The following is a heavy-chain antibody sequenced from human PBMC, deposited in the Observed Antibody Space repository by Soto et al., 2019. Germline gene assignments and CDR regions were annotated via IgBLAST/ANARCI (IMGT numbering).Heavy chain of an antibody. Sequence: ASVKVSCKASGYIFTDYYMHWVRQAPGQELGWMGRINPNSGGTNYAQKFQGRVTMTRDTSISTAYTELSSLRSEDTAVYYCARRGLSSSSTSRYHYYGMDVWGQGTTVTVSS. V-gene: IGHV1-2*06. CDR2: INPNSGGT. CDR1: GYIFTDYY. CDR3: ARRGLSSSSTSRYHYYGMDV. J-gene: IGHJ6*02. D-gene: IGHD6-6*01.